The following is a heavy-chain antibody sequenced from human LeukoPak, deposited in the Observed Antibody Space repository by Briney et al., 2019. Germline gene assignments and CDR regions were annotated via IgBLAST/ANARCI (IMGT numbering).Heavy chain of an antibody. CDR2: INQDGSEK. D-gene: IGHD2-2*01. Sequence: GGSLRLSCAASGFTFSTYWMSWVRQAPGKGLEWVANINQDGSEKYYVDSVKGRFTISRDNAKNSLFLQMNSLRAEDTAVYYCARARGLYCSSTSCSDQYFQHWGQGTLVTVSS. J-gene: IGHJ1*01. V-gene: IGHV3-7*01. CDR1: GFTFSTYW. CDR3: ARARGLYCSSTSCSDQYFQH.